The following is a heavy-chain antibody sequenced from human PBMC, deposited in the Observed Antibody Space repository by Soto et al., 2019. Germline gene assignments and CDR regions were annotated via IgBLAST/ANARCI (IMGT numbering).Heavy chain of an antibody. V-gene: IGHV4-31*03. Sequence: LCLTCSVSGGSSSGGGCCRSWNRHQAVMGMEWIGYIYYSGSTYYNPSLKSRVTISVDTSKNQFSLKLSSVTAADTAVYYCARVVGRSSAMTAMPKWEADYWGQGTLLTVSS. CDR1: GGSSSGGGCC. CDR3: ARVVGRSSAMTAMPKWEADY. J-gene: IGHJ4*02. CDR2: IYYSGST. D-gene: IGHD5-18*01.